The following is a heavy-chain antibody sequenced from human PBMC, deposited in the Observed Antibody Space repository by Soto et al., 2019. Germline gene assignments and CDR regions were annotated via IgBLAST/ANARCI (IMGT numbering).Heavy chain of an antibody. Sequence: PSETLSLTCAVSGGSISSSNWWRWVRQPPGKGLEWIGEIYHSGSTNYNPSLKSRVTISVDKSKNQFSLKLSSVTAADTAVYYCARGYNMAGSSWYYYYYGMDVWGQGTTVTAP. D-gene: IGHD6-13*01. CDR2: IYHSGST. J-gene: IGHJ6*02. CDR3: ARGYNMAGSSWYYYYYGMDV. CDR1: GGSISSSNW. V-gene: IGHV4-4*02.